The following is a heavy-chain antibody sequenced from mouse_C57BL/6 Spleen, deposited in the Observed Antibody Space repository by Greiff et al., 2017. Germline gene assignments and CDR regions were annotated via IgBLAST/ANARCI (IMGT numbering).Heavy chain of an antibody. J-gene: IGHJ1*03. Sequence: QVQLQQPGAELVKPGASVKLSCKASGYTFTSYWMQWVKQRPGQGLEWIGEIDPSDSYTNYNQKFKGKATLTVDTSSSTAYMQLSSLTSEDSAVYYCASSGSSYDWYFDVWGTGTTVTVSS. CDR1: GYTFTSYW. V-gene: IGHV1-50*01. CDR2: IDPSDSYT. D-gene: IGHD1-1*01. CDR3: ASSGSSYDWYFDV.